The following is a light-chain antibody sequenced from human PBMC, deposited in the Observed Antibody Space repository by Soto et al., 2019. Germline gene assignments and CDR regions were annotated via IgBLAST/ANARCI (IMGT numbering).Light chain of an antibody. Sequence: DIQMTQSPSSLSASVGDRVTITCRASQSISSYLNWYQQKPGKAPKLLIYAASSLQSGVPSRFSGSGSGTDFTLTISSLQPEDFATDYYQQSYSTPSWTFGQGTKVEIK. CDR3: QQSYSTPSWT. J-gene: IGKJ1*01. CDR2: AAS. CDR1: QSISSY. V-gene: IGKV1-39*01.